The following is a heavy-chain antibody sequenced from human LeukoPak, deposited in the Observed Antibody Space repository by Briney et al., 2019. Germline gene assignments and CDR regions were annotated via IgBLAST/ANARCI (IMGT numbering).Heavy chain of an antibody. CDR3: ARGGTTVTPGLLWFDP. CDR1: GGSISSHY. J-gene: IGHJ5*02. D-gene: IGHD4-17*01. Sequence: SETLSFTCSVSGGSISSHYWSWIRQPPGKGLEWIGYIYYSGSTKYNPSLKSRVTISVDTSKNQLSLKLSSVTAADTAVYYCARGGTTVTPGLLWFDPWGQGTLVTVSS. V-gene: IGHV4-59*11. CDR2: IYYSGST.